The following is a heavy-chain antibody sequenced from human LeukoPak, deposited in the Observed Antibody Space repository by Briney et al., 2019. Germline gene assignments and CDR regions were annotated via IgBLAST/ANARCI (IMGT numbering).Heavy chain of an antibody. V-gene: IGHV1-18*01. J-gene: IGHJ4*02. CDR3: ARDGSVSSGYPNY. D-gene: IGHD3-22*01. Sequence: ASVKVSCNASGYTFTSYGISWARHAPGQGLEWKGCISVYNGNTNCAQKLQGRATMTTDTSTSTAYMELRSLRSDDTAVYYCARDGSVSSGYPNYWGQGTLVTVSS. CDR2: ISVYNGNT. CDR1: GYTFTSYG.